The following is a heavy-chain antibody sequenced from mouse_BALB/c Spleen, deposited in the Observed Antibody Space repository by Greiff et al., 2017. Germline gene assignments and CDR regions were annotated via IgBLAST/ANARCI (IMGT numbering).Heavy chain of an antibody. CDR1: GYTFTSYW. J-gene: IGHJ2*01. V-gene: IGHV1S81*02. D-gene: IGHD2-1*01. CDR2: INPSNGRT. CDR3: ASTGGFDY. Sequence: QVQLKESGAELVKPGASVKLSCKASGYTFTSYWMHWVKQRPGQGLEWIGEINPSNGRTNYNEKFKSKATLTVDKSSSTAYMQLSSLTSEDSAVYYCASTGGFDYGGQGTTLTGSS.